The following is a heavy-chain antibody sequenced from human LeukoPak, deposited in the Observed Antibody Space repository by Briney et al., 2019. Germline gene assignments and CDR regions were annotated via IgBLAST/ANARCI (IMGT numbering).Heavy chain of an antibody. CDR1: GGSFSGYY. V-gene: IGHV4-34*01. CDR3: ARFEYTYASVDY. J-gene: IGHJ4*02. Sequence: SETLSLTCAVYGGSFSGYYWSWIRQPPGKGLEWIGEINHSGSTNYNPSLKSRVTISVDTSKNQFSLKRSSVTAADTAVFYCARFEYTYASVDYWGQGTLVTVSS. CDR2: INHSGST. D-gene: IGHD5-18*01.